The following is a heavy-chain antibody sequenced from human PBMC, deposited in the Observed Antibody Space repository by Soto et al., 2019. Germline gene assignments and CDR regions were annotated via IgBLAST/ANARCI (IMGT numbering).Heavy chain of an antibody. D-gene: IGHD3-22*01. V-gene: IGHV3-23*01. CDR1: GFIVSDTY. CDR3: AKDLITMIPMVDV. CDR2: ISGSGGST. Sequence: PGGSLRLSCTASGFIVSDTYVNWVRQAPGKGLEWVSAISGSGGSTYYADSVKGRFTISRDNSKNTLYLQMNSLRAEDTAVYYCAKDLITMIPMVDVWGQGTTVTVSS. J-gene: IGHJ6*02.